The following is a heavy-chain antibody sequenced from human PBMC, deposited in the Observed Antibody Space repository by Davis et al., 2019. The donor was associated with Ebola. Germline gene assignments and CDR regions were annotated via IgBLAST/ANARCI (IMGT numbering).Heavy chain of an antibody. Sequence: SETLSLTCAVSGGSISSGGYSWSWIRQPPGKGLEWIGYIYYSGSTNYNPSLKSRVTISVDTSKNQFSLKLSSVTAADTAVYYCARGKYYYGMDVWGQGTTVTVSS. CDR2: IYYSGST. V-gene: IGHV4-61*08. CDR1: GGSISSGGYS. J-gene: IGHJ6*02. CDR3: ARGKYYYGMDV.